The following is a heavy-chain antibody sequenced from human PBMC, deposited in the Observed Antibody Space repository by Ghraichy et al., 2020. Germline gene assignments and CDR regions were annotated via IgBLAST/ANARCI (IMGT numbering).Heavy chain of an antibody. V-gene: IGHV4-30-2*01. CDR1: GGSISSGGYS. J-gene: IGHJ4*02. CDR2: IYDSGST. Sequence: TLSLTCAVSGGSISSGGYSWSWIRQPPGKGLEWIGYIYDSGSTYYNPSLKSRVTISVDRSKKQFSLKLRSVTDADTAVYYCAILTQGWGFDNWGQGTLVTVSS. CDR3: AILTQGWGFDN. D-gene: IGHD6-19*01.